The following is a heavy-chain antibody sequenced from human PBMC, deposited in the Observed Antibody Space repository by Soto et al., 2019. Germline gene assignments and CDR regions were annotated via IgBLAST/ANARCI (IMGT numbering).Heavy chain of an antibody. CDR2: IYYTGST. Sequence: PSETLSLTCTVSGGSLSSNSYCWGWIRQPPGKGLEWIGIIYYTGSTNYNPSLKSRVTISVDTSKNQFSLKLSSVTAADTAVYYCARQDWNYVFFKYYGMDVWGQGTTVTVSS. CDR3: ARQDWNYVFFKYYGMDV. D-gene: IGHD1-7*01. J-gene: IGHJ6*02. CDR1: GGSLSSNSYC. V-gene: IGHV4-39*01.